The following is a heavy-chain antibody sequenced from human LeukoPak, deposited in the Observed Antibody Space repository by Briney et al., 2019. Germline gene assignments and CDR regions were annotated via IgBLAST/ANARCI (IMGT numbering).Heavy chain of an antibody. CDR3: ARVDFDWLSRSYYFDY. Sequence: GASVKVSCKASGYTFTSYDINWVRQATGQGLEWMVWMNPNSGNTGYAQKFQGRVTMTRNTSISTAYMELSSLRSEDTAVYYCARVDFDWLSRSYYFDYWGQGTLVTVSS. CDR1: GYTFTSYD. J-gene: IGHJ4*02. CDR2: MNPNSGNT. D-gene: IGHD3-9*01. V-gene: IGHV1-8*01.